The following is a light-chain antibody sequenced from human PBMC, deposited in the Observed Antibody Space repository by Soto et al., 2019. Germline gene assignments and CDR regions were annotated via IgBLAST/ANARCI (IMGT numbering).Light chain of an antibody. CDR1: QSVSSN. Sequence: EIVMTQSPATLSVSPGERATLPCRASQSVSSNLAWYQQKPGQAPRLLIYGASIRATDIPARFSGSGSGTEFTLTSSSLQSVDFAVYNCQQYNNWPLTFGGGTKVEIK. V-gene: IGKV3-15*01. CDR2: GAS. CDR3: QQYNNWPLT. J-gene: IGKJ4*01.